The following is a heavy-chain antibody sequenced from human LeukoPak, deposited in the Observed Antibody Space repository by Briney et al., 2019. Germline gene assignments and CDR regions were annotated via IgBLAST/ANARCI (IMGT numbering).Heavy chain of an antibody. J-gene: IGHJ4*02. CDR3: ARVATRYYDFWSGYPYYFDY. CDR2: IYYSGST. Sequence: PSETLSLTCTVSGGSISSYYWGWIRQPPGKGLEWIGYIYYSGSTNYNPSLKSRVTISVDTSKNQFSLKLSSVTAADTAVYYCARVATRYYDFWSGYPYYFDYWGQGTLVTVSS. D-gene: IGHD3-3*01. V-gene: IGHV4-59*01. CDR1: GGSISSYY.